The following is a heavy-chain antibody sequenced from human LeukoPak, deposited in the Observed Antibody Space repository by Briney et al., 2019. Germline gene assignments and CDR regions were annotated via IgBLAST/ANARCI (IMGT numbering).Heavy chain of an antibody. V-gene: IGHV3-21*01. CDR2: ISSSSSYI. CDR1: GFTFSSYS. CDR3: ARGDSSSWHIRNNWFDP. J-gene: IGHJ5*02. Sequence: PGGSLRLSCAASGFTFSSYSMNWVRQAPGKGLEWVSSISSSSSYIYYADSVKGRFTISRDNAENSLYLQMNSLRAEDTAVYYCARGDSSSWHIRNNWFDPWGQGTLVTVSS. D-gene: IGHD6-13*01.